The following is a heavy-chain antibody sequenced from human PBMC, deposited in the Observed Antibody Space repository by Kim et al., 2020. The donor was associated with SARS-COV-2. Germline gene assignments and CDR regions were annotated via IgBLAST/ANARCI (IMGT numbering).Heavy chain of an antibody. CDR3: ARVGGWFGEDAFDI. CDR2: ISYDGSNK. V-gene: IGHV3-30-3*01. Sequence: GGSLRLSCAASGFTFSSYAMHWVRQAPGKGLEWVAVISYDGSNKYYADSVKGRFTISRDNSKNTLYLQMNSLRAEDTAVYYCARVGGWFGEDAFDIWGQGTMVTVSS. CDR1: GFTFSSYA. D-gene: IGHD3-10*01. J-gene: IGHJ3*02.